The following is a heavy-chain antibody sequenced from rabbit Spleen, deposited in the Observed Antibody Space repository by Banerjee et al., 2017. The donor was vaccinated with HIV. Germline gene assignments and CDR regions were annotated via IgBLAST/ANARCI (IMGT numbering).Heavy chain of an antibody. Sequence: QSLEESGGDLVKPGASLTLTCIASGVSFSGDSYMCWVRQAPGKGLEWIACTWVESSDSAFYASWATGRFTISKTSSTTVALQMTSLTAADTATYFCARGLGYGVGGHAISRLDLWGQGTLVTVS. V-gene: IGHV1S40*01. CDR1: GVSFSGDSY. J-gene: IGHJ3*01. D-gene: IGHD6-1*01. CDR3: ARGLGYGVGGHAISRLDL. CDR2: TWVESSDSA.